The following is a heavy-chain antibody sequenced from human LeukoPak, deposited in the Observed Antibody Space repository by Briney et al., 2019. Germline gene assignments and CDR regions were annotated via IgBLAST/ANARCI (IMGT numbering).Heavy chain of an antibody. CDR3: AKDPLGRYGGYL. Sequence: PGGSLRLSCAASGFTFTNYAMTWVRQAPGKGLEWVSTISGSGSSTYYADSVKGRFTISRDNSKDTLYLQMNSLRPEDSAVYYCAKDPLGRYGGYLGGQGTLVIVSS. CDR1: GFTFTNYA. D-gene: IGHD4-23*01. V-gene: IGHV3-23*01. J-gene: IGHJ4*02. CDR2: ISGSGSST.